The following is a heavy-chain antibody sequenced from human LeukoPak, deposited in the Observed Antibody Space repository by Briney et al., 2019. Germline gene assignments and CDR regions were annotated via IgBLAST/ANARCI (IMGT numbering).Heavy chain of an antibody. Sequence: ASVKISCKTSGYTFTSYGISWVRQAPGQGLEWMGWISAYNGNTNYAQKLQGRVTVTTETSTSTAYMELRSLRSDDTAVYYCARLNFGSEDYWGQGTVVTVSS. CDR2: ISAYNGNT. J-gene: IGHJ4*02. D-gene: IGHD3-10*01. V-gene: IGHV1-18*01. CDR1: GYTFTSYG. CDR3: ARLNFGSEDY.